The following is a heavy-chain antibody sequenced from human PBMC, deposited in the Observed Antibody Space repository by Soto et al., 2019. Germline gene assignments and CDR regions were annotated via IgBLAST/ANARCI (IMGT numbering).Heavy chain of an antibody. V-gene: IGHV4-4*07. Sequence: KPSETLSLTCTVSGGSISSFYWNWIRQPAGKGLEWIGRIYASGHTIYNPSLESRVTMSVDTSKHQFSLKLNSVTAADTAVYYCARSPSTSSIGTFDIWGQGTVVTVSS. CDR1: GGSISSFY. J-gene: IGHJ3*02. D-gene: IGHD6-6*01. CDR3: ARSPSTSSIGTFDI. CDR2: IYASGHT.